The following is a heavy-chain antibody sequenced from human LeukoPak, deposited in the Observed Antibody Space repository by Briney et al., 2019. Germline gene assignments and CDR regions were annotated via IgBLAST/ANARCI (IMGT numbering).Heavy chain of an antibody. CDR2: IKTDGTTT. V-gene: IGHV3-74*01. J-gene: IGHJ4*02. Sequence: GGSLRLSCAASGFTLNDYSMHWVRQAPGKGLVWVSRIKTDGTTTHYADSVKGRFTISRDNAKNTLYLQMNNLRAEDTAVYYCARDNEWSLYDFWGQGTLVTVSS. CDR1: GFTLNDYS. CDR3: ARDNEWSLYDF. D-gene: IGHD3-3*01.